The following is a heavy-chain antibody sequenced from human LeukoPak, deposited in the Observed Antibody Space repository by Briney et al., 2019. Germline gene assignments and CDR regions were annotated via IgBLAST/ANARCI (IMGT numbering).Heavy chain of an antibody. CDR3: ARGDDFWSGFYYYYMDV. J-gene: IGHJ6*03. D-gene: IGHD3-3*01. V-gene: IGHV1-2*04. Sequence: ASVKVSCKASGYTFTGYYMHWVRQAPGQGLEWMGWINPNSGGTNYAQKFQGWVTMTRDTSISTAYMELSRLRSDDTAVYYCARGDDFWSGFYYYYMDVWGKGTTVTVSS. CDR1: GYTFTGYY. CDR2: INPNSGGT.